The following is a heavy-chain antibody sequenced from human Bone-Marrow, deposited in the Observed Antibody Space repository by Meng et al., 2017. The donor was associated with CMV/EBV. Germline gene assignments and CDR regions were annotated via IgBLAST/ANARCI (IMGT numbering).Heavy chain of an antibody. Sequence: LSLTCAASGFTFDDYAMHWVRQAPGKGLEWVSGISWNSGSIGYADSVKGRFTISRDNAKNSLYLQMNSLRAEDTAVYYCARDGYGSGSYFAFDICRQGTMVTVSS. CDR2: ISWNSGSI. CDR1: GFTFDDYA. D-gene: IGHD3-10*01. V-gene: IGHV3-9*01. J-gene: IGHJ3*02. CDR3: ARDGYGSGSYFAFDI.